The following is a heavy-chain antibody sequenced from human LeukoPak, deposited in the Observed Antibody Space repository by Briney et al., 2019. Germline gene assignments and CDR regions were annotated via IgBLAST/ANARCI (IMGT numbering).Heavy chain of an antibody. J-gene: IGHJ6*03. D-gene: IGHD4-17*01. Sequence: ASVKVSCKASGYTFTSYYMHWVRQAPGQGLEWMGIINPSGGSTSYAQKFQGRVTMTGDMSTSTVYMELSSLRSEDTAVYYCARDTAPDYGDNYYYYYYYMDVWGKGTTVTVSS. CDR3: ARDTAPDYGDNYYYYYYYMDV. CDR1: GYTFTSYY. V-gene: IGHV1-46*01. CDR2: INPSGGST.